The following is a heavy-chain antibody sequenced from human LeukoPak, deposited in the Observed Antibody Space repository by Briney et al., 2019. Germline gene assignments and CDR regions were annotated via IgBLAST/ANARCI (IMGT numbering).Heavy chain of an antibody. CDR1: GYTFTSYY. D-gene: IGHD3-9*01. CDR3: ARDILTGYYRFIDY. J-gene: IGHJ4*02. Sequence: ASVKVSFEASGYTFTSYYMHWVRQAPGQGLEWMGIINPSGGSTSYAQKFQGRVTMTKDTSTSTVYMELSSLRSEDTAVYYCARDILTGYYRFIDYWGQGTLVTVSS. V-gene: IGHV1-46*01. CDR2: INPSGGST.